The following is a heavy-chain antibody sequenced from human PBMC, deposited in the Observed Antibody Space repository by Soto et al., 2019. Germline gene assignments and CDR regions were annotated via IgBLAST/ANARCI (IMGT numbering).Heavy chain of an antibody. CDR3: ARARGGGSPQVFYYYGMDV. J-gene: IGHJ6*02. CDR1: GGTFSSYA. V-gene: IGHV1-69*06. Sequence: ASVKVSCKASGGTFSSYAISWVRQAPGQGLEWMGGIIPIFGTANYAQKFQGRVTITADKSTSTAYMELSSLRSEDTAVYYCARARGGGSPQVFYYYGMDVWGQGTTVTVSS. CDR2: IIPIFGTA. D-gene: IGHD2-15*01.